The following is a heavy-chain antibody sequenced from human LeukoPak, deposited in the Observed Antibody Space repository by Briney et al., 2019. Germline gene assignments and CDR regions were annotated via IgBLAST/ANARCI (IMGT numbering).Heavy chain of an antibody. CDR1: GGSFSGYY. CDR3: ARGIYYGSGG. D-gene: IGHD3-10*01. J-gene: IGHJ4*02. V-gene: IGHV4-34*01. Sequence: PSETLSLTCAVYGGSFSGYYWSWIRQPPGKGLEWIGEINHSGSTNYNPSLKSRVTISVDTSKNQFSLKLSSVTAADTAVYYCARGIYYGSGGWGQGTLVTVSS. CDR2: INHSGST.